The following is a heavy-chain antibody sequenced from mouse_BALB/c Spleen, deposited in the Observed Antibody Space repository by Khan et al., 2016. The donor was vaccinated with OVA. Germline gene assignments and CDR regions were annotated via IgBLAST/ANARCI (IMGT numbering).Heavy chain of an antibody. CDR2: IWGGGGT. CDR1: GFSLSRYN. D-gene: IGHD2-14*01. CDR3: ARAYYRYDCYYAMDY. J-gene: IGHJ4*01. Sequence: QVQLKESGPGLVAPSQSLSITCTVSGFSLSRYNIHWVRQPPGKGLDWLGMIWGGGGTDYNSTLKSRLSISKDNSKSQVFLKMNSLQTDDVAMYYCARAYYRYDCYYAMDYWGQGTSVTVSS. V-gene: IGHV2-6-4*01.